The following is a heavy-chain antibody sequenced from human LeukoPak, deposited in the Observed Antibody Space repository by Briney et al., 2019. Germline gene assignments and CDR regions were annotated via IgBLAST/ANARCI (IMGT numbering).Heavy chain of an antibody. J-gene: IGHJ4*02. D-gene: IGHD2-21*02. CDR3: AKYAPPTTVVTRFFDS. V-gene: IGHV3-53*01. CDR2: IGSDGGGI. Sequence: GGSLRLSCAASGFTVSNNYMSWVRQAPGKGLEWVSVIGSDGGGIQYADSVKGRFSISRDNSKNTLYLQMNSLRTEDTAIYYCAKYAPPTTVVTRFFDSWGQGSLVSVSS. CDR1: GFTVSNNY.